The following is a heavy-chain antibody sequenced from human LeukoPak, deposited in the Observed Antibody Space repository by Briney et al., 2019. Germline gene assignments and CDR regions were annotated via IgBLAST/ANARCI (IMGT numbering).Heavy chain of an antibody. CDR1: GGTFSSYT. CDR3: ARDTGPSAFDY. D-gene: IGHD1-14*01. CDR2: IIPILGIA. Sequence: SVKVSCKASGGTFSSYTISWVRQAPGQGLEWMGRIIPILGIANYAQKFQGRVTITADKSTSTAYMELSSLRSEDTAVYYCARDTGPSAFDYWGQGTLVTVSS. V-gene: IGHV1-69*04. J-gene: IGHJ4*02.